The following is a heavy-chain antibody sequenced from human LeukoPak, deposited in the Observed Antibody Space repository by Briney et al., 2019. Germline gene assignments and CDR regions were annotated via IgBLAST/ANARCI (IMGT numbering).Heavy chain of an antibody. Sequence: PGESLKISCKGSGYSFTSYWIGWVRQMPGKGLEWMGIIYPGDSDTRYSPSFQGQVTISADKSISTAYLQWSSLKASDTAMYYCARLPGIAAAGTNYFDYWGQGTLVTVSS. CDR3: ARLPGIAAAGTNYFDY. CDR1: GYSFTSYW. CDR2: IYPGDSDT. J-gene: IGHJ4*02. D-gene: IGHD6-13*01. V-gene: IGHV5-51*01.